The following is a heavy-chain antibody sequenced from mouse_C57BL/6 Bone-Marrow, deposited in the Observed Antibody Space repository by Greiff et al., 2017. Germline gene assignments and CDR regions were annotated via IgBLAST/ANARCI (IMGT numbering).Heavy chain of an antibody. CDR2: IHPTSGST. CDR3: ARRDGYGYAMDD. D-gene: IGHD2-2*01. J-gene: IGHJ4*01. V-gene: IGHV1-64*01. CDR1: GYTFTSYW. Sequence: QVQLQQPGAELVKPGASVKLSCKASGYTFTSYWMHWVKQRPGQGLEWIGMIHPTSGSTNYNEKFKSKSTLTVDKSSSTAYMQLSSLTSEDSAVYYCARRDGYGYAMDDWGQGTSVTVSS.